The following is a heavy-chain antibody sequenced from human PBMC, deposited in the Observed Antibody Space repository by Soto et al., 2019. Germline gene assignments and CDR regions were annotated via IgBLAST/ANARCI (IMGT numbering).Heavy chain of an antibody. J-gene: IGHJ6*02. CDR2: IIPIFGTA. V-gene: IGHV1-69*13. D-gene: IGHD2-15*01. CDR3: ARDGHIVVVVAATPYYYYGMDV. CDR1: GGTFSSYA. Sequence: ASVKVSCKASGGTFSSYAISWVRQAPGQGLEWMGGIIPIFGTANYAQKFQGGVTITADESTSTAYMELSSLRSEDTAVYYCARDGHIVVVVAATPYYYYGMDVWGQGTTVTVSS.